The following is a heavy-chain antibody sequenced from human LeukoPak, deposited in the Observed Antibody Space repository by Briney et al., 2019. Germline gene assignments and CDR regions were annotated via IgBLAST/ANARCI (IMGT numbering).Heavy chain of an antibody. CDR2: ISAYNGNT. V-gene: IGHV1-18*01. Sequence: ASVKVSCKASDYTFTNYGISWVRQAPGQGLEWMGWISAYNGNTNYAQKVQDRVTMTTDTSTSTAYMELRSLRSDDTAVYYCARLNNVGYYDSSGYYTWGQGTLVTVSS. D-gene: IGHD3-22*01. J-gene: IGHJ5*02. CDR3: ARLNNVGYYDSSGYYT. CDR1: DYTFTNYG.